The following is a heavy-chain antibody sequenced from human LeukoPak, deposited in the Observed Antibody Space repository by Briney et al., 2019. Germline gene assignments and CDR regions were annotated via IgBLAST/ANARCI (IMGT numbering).Heavy chain of an antibody. Sequence: SDTLSLTCALYGASFRGYYWSCIRHPPRKGPEWIVEINHRVSTNYNPSLKSRVSISVETSKNQFSLTLSSVTAADTAVYCCARGKGSRWYQEFVYWGEGTLVTVSS. V-gene: IGHV4-34*01. D-gene: IGHD6-13*01. CDR3: ARGKGSRWYQEFVY. CDR2: INHRVST. J-gene: IGHJ4*02. CDR1: GASFRGYY.